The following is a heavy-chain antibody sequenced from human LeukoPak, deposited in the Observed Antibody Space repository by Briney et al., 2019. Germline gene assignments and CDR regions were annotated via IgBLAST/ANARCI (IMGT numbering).Heavy chain of an antibody. CDR3: ARDLRYCSSDSCSENGAFDI. D-gene: IGHD2-2*01. Sequence: TGGSLRLSCTASGFTFSSYAMNWVRQAPGKGLEWVSYISDSTSYTKYADSVKGRFTISRDNARNSLFLQMNSLRAEDTAVYYCARDLRYCSSDSCSENGAFDIWGQGTMVTVSS. CDR2: ISDSTSYT. CDR1: GFTFSSYA. J-gene: IGHJ3*02. V-gene: IGHV3-21*01.